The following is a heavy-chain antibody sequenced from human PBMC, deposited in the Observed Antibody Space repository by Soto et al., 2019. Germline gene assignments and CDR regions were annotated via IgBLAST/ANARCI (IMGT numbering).Heavy chain of an antibody. CDR1: GFSFSTTD. D-gene: IGHD3-10*01. J-gene: IGHJ5*02. Sequence: QVMQSGGGFVQPGGSLRLACAASGFSFSTTDMSWVRQAPGKGLEWVSTIGGGGETTYYADSVKGRFTISRDNSKNTVYLQMDGLRVDDTALYYCAKNSGWFNTWGQGDLVTVSS. CDR2: IGGGGETT. V-gene: IGHV3-23*01. CDR3: AKNSGWFNT.